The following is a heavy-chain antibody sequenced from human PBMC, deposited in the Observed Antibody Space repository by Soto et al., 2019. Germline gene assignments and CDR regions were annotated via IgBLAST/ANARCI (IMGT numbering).Heavy chain of an antibody. D-gene: IGHD2-15*01. CDR1: GGSINSGDSY. Sequence: QVQLQESGPGLVRPSQTLSLTCTVSGGSINSGDSYWNWIRQHPEKGLEWIGYINYRGSTFYNPSLKSRIIISVDTSKNQFSLSLSSVTAADTAVYYCARGAPGVAPYWGQGTLVTVSS. CDR3: ARGAPGVAPY. J-gene: IGHJ4*02. V-gene: IGHV4-31*03. CDR2: INYRGST.